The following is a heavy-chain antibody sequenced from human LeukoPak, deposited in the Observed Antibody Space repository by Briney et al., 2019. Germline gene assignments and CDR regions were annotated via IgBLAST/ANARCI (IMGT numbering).Heavy chain of an antibody. Sequence: HPGGSLRLSCAASGFTLSNAWMNWVRQAPGKGLEWVSAISGSGGSTYYADSVKGRFTISRDNSKNTLYLQMNSLRAEDTAVYYCASWIIAAAGHGFDIWGQGSVVTVSS. D-gene: IGHD6-13*01. V-gene: IGHV3-23*01. CDR3: ASWIIAAAGHGFDI. CDR1: GFTLSNAW. J-gene: IGHJ3*02. CDR2: ISGSGGST.